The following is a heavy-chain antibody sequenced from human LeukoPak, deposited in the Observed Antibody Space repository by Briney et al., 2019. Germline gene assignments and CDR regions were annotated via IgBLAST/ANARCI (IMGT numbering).Heavy chain of an antibody. J-gene: IGHJ6*04. CDR2: IYPGDSDT. CDR1: GYSFTIYW. Sequence: GESLQISCQGPGYSFTIYWIGWVRQVPGKGLEWMGIIYPGDSDTRYSPSFQGQVTISADKSISTAYLQWSSLKASDTAIYYCARGNGPGFWTGDVWGKGTTVTVSS. CDR3: ARGNGPGFWTGDV. V-gene: IGHV5-51*01. D-gene: IGHD3/OR15-3a*01.